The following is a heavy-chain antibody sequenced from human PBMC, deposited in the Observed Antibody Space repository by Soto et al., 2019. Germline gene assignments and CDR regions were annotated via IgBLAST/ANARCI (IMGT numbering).Heavy chain of an antibody. J-gene: IGHJ6*02. V-gene: IGHV1-69*11. Sequence: QVHLVQSGTEVKKPGSSVKVSCKASGGTFSSSGFSGVRQAPGQGLEWMGMIVPSLDTTNYAQKFQARVTITADEVTSTASMELRSLRSEDTAVYYCARWPQPRYTADPYAVDVWGQGTRVIVAS. CDR2: IVPSLDTT. CDR1: GGTFSSSG. CDR3: ARWPQPRYTADPYAVDV. D-gene: IGHD3-16*02.